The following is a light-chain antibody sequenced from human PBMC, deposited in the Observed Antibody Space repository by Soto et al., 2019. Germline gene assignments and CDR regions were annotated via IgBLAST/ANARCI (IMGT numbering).Light chain of an antibody. J-gene: IGLJ2*01. CDR1: SSNIGAGYD. Sequence: QSVLTQPPSVSGAPGQRVTISCTGSSSNIGAGYDVHWYQQLPGTAPKLLIYGNSNRPSGVPDRFSGSKSGTTASLAITGLQAEDEAYYYCQSYYSSLSGSGVFGGGTKLTVL. CDR3: QSYYSSLSGSGV. V-gene: IGLV1-40*01. CDR2: GNS.